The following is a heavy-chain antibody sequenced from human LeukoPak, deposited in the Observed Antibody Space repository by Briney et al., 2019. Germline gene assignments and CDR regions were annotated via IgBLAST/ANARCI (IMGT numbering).Heavy chain of an antibody. CDR2: INHSGST. D-gene: IGHD1-26*01. CDR1: GGSFSGYY. V-gene: IGHV4-34*01. Sequence: PSETLSLTCAVYGGSFSGYYWSWIRQPPGKGLEWIGEINHSGSTNYNPSLKSRVTISVDTSNNQFSQKLSSVTAADAAVYYCARAGGTGGIEGIPLRGDAFDIWGQGTMVTVS. CDR3: ARAGGTGGIEGIPLRGDAFDI. J-gene: IGHJ3*02.